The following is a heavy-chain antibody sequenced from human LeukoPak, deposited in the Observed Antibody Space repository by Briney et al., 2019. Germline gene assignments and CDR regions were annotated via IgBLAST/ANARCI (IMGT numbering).Heavy chain of an antibody. V-gene: IGHV1-2*02. D-gene: IGHD6-13*01. Sequence: ASVTVSCKASGYTFTGYYMHWVRQAPGQGLEWMGWINPNSGDTNYAQKFQGRVTMTRDTSISTAYMELSRLRSDDTAVYYCARVARYSSSWYYFDYWGQGTLVTVSS. CDR3: ARVARYSSSWYYFDY. CDR1: GYTFTGYY. CDR2: INPNSGDT. J-gene: IGHJ4*02.